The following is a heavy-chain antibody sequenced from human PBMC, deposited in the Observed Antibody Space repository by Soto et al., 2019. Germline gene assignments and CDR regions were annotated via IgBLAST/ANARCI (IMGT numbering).Heavy chain of an antibody. J-gene: IGHJ4*02. V-gene: IGHV4-59*01. Sequence: SETLSLTCTVSGGSISSYYWSWIRQPPGKGLEWIGYIYYSGSTNYNPSLKSRVTISVDTSKNQFSLKLSSVTAADTAVYYCARRWYSSSSFYFDYWGQGTLVTVSS. D-gene: IGHD6-6*01. CDR3: ARRWYSSSSFYFDY. CDR2: IYYSGST. CDR1: GGSISSYY.